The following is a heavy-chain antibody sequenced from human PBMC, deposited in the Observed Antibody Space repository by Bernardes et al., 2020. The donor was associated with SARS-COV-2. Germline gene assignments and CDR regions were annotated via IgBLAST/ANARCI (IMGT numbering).Heavy chain of an antibody. V-gene: IGHV4-34*01. CDR2: INHSGST. CDR1: GGSFSDYY. CDR3: ARGRVTIYGVLVMLPAAGPLDY. Sequence: SATLSLTCAVYGGSFSDYYWSWIRQSPEKGLEWIGEINHSGSTSYNPSLKSRVTISIDTSKNQFSLKLSSVTAADTAAYYCARGRVTIYGVLVMLPAAGPLDYWGQGTLVSVSS. J-gene: IGHJ4*02. D-gene: IGHD3-3*01.